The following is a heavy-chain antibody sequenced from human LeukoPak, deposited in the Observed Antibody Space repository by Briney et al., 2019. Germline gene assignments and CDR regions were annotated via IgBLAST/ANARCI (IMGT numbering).Heavy chain of an antibody. J-gene: IGHJ4*02. CDR3: ARVGIVGATGYFDN. Sequence: PGGSLRLSCAASGFTFSDHYMDWVRQAPGKGLEWVGRLRNKANSYTTEYAASVKGRFIISRDDSKNSLYLRMNSLKTEDTAVYHCARVGIVGATGYFDNWGQGTLVTVSS. V-gene: IGHV3-72*01. CDR1: GFTFSDHY. D-gene: IGHD1-26*01. CDR2: LRNKANSYTT.